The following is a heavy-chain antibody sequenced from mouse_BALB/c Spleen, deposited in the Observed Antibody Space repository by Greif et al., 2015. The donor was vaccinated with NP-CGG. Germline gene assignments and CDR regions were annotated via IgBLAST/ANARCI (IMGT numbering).Heavy chain of an antibody. CDR1: GFNIKDTY. J-gene: IGHJ4*01. Sequence: VQLQQSGAELVKPGASVKLSCTASGFNIKDTYMHWVKQRPEQGLEWIGRIDPANGNTKYDPKFQGKATITADTSSNTAYLQLSSLTSEDTAVYYCAHMVNYAMDYWGQGTSVTVSS. V-gene: IGHV14-3*02. CDR3: AHMVNYAMDY. D-gene: IGHD2-1*01. CDR2: IDPANGNT.